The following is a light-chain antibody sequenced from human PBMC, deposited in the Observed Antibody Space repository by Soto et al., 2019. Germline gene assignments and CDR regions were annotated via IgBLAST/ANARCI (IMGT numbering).Light chain of an antibody. CDR3: QHYGHPRWT. V-gene: IGKV3-20*01. J-gene: IGKJ1*01. CDR2: SVF. Sequence: EMVLTQSPGTLSLSAGERATLHCRASQIGNTNYLAWYQQRPGQPPRLLIYSVFTRANGTPDRFSGSGSGTDFTLTISRLAPEDSALYFCQHYGHPRWTFGPGIRVESK. CDR1: QIGNTNY.